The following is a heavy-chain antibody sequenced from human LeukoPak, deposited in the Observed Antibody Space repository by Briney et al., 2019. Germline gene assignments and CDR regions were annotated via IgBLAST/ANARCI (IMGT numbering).Heavy chain of an antibody. CDR2: INPNSGDT. J-gene: IGHJ4*02. D-gene: IGHD2-2*01. V-gene: IGHV1-2*02. CDR1: GYTFTGYY. CDR3: AREEGFCRTTSCSAPFDY. Sequence: ASVKVSCKASGYTFTGYYMHWVRQAPGQGLEWMGWINPNSGDTIYAQKFQGRVTMTRGTSITTAYMELSRLTSDDTAMYYCAREEGFCRTTSCSAPFDYWGQGTLVTVSS.